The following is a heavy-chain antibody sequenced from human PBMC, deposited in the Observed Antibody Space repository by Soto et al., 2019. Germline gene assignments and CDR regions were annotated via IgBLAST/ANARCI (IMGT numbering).Heavy chain of an antibody. V-gene: IGHV4-31*03. CDR2: IYDSGST. J-gene: IGHJ4*02. CDR3: ARKQAGYFYGIDY. CDR1: GGSITSGGYY. Sequence: SETLSLTCTVSGGSITSGGYYWSWIRQHPGKGLEWLGYIYDSGSTFYNPSLKSRITLSVDTSKNQFSLKLSSVTVADTAVYFCARKQAGYFYGIDYWGQGTLVTSPQ. D-gene: IGHD3-10*01.